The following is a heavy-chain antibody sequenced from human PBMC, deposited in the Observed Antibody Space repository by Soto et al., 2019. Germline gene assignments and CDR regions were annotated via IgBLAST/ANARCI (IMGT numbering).Heavy chain of an antibody. V-gene: IGHV1-69*13. Sequence: SVKVSCKASGVTLSTYSITWMRQAPGRGLEWVGGIIPRSAKSNYAQKFEGRVTITADESTSTAYMELSSLRSDDTAVCYCARDWAAAGPFDYWGQGTLVTVSS. D-gene: IGHD6-13*01. CDR1: GVTLSTYS. J-gene: IGHJ4*02. CDR2: IIPRSAKS. CDR3: ARDWAAAGPFDY.